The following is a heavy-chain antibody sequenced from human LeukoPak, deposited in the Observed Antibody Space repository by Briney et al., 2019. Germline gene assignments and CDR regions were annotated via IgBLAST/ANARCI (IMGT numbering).Heavy chain of an antibody. D-gene: IGHD3-22*01. CDR1: GYTFTSYY. Sequence: ASVKVSCKASGYTFTSYYMHWVRQAPGQGLEWMGIINPSGGSTSYAQKFQGRVTMTRDTSTSTVYMELSSLRSEDTAVYYCAREGGHDSSGHHFDYWGQGTLVTVSS. CDR3: AREGGHDSSGHHFDY. V-gene: IGHV1-46*01. J-gene: IGHJ4*02. CDR2: INPSGGST.